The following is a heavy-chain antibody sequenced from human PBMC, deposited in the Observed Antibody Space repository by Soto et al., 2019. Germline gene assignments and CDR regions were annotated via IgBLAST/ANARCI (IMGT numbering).Heavy chain of an antibody. CDR2: IDPSDCYT. V-gene: IGHV5-10-1*01. Sequence: EVQLVQSGAEVKKPGESLRISCKGSGYSFTSYWISWVRQMPGKGLEWMGRIDPSDCYTNYSPSFQGHVTISADKSISTAYLQWSSLKASDTAMYYCASSPRGYCSSTSCRELGNYDGMDVWGQGTTVTVSS. D-gene: IGHD2-2*01. CDR3: ASSPRGYCSSTSCRELGNYDGMDV. CDR1: GYSFTSYW. J-gene: IGHJ6*02.